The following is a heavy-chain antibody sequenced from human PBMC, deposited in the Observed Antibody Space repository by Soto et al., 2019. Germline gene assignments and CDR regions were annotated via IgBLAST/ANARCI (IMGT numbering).Heavy chain of an antibody. Sequence: GSLRLSCEASGFIFNNYGMHWVRQAPGKGLEWVAHISYDGSNEHYVDSVKGRFTISRDNSKNTVYLQMNSLRAEDTAVYYCAKDTYYRDSSGYYVFDYWGQGTLVTVSS. CDR2: ISYDGSNE. CDR1: GFIFNNYG. D-gene: IGHD3-22*01. V-gene: IGHV3-30*18. CDR3: AKDTYYRDSSGYYVFDY. J-gene: IGHJ4*02.